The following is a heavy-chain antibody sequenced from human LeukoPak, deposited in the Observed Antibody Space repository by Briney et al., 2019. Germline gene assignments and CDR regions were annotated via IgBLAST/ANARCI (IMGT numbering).Heavy chain of an antibody. CDR1: GGSISSYY. J-gene: IGHJ5*02. V-gene: IGHV4-4*07. CDR3: ARDRPVTMVRGVIYVYGNWFDP. CDR2: IYTSGST. Sequence: ASETLSLTCTVSGGSISSYYWSWIRQPAGKGLEWIGRIYTSGSTNYNPSLKSRVTMSVDTSKNQFSLRLSSVTAADTAVYYCARDRPVTMVRGVIYVYGNWFDPWGQGTLVTVSS. D-gene: IGHD3-10*01.